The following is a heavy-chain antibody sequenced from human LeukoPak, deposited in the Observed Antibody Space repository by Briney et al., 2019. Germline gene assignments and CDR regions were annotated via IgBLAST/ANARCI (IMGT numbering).Heavy chain of an antibody. J-gene: IGHJ4*02. V-gene: IGHV1-8*01. Sequence: ASVKVSCKASGYTFTSYDINWVRQATGQGLEWMGWMNPNSGNTGYAQKFQGRVTITADESTSTAYMELSSLRSEDTAVYYCATGMTPYRSGWYDYWGQGTLVTVSS. CDR3: ATGMTPYRSGWYDY. CDR2: MNPNSGNT. CDR1: GYTFTSYD. D-gene: IGHD6-19*01.